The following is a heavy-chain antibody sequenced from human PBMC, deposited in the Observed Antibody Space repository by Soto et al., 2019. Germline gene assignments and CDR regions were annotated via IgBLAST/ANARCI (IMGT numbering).Heavy chain of an antibody. Sequence: QLQLQESGPGLVKPSETLSLTCTVSGGSISSSSFHWGWIRQPPGKGLGWIGSIYYSGSTYYSPSPQSRVTISVDTSKNQFSLKLSSVTAADTAVYYCARRERAAGTDWWFDPWGQGTLVTVSS. D-gene: IGHD6-13*01. CDR2: IYYSGST. V-gene: IGHV4-39*01. J-gene: IGHJ5*02. CDR3: ARRERAAGTDWWFDP. CDR1: GGSISSSSFH.